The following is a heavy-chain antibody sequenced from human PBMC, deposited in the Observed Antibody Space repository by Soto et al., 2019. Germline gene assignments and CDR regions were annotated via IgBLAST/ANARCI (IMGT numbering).Heavy chain of an antibody. CDR1: GGSISSDY. J-gene: IGHJ3*02. V-gene: IGHV4-59*01. CDR3: ARGYYYDSSGYYSAFDI. Sequence: SETLSPTCTVSGGSISSDYWSWIRQPPGKGLEWIGYIYYSGSTNYNPSLKSRVTISVDTSKNQLSLKLSSVTAADTAVYYCARGYYYDSSGYYSAFDIWGQGTMVTVSS. D-gene: IGHD3-22*01. CDR2: IYYSGST.